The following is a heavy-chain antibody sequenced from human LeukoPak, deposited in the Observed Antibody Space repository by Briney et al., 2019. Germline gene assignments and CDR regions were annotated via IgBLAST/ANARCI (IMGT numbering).Heavy chain of an antibody. J-gene: IGHJ6*03. Sequence: GASVKVSCKASGGTFSSYAISWVRQAPGQGLEWMGGIIPIFGTANYAQKFQGRVTITADESTSTAYMELSSLRSEDTAVYYCASNIVVVPAAMEEGWRFYYYYMDVWGKGTTVTISS. CDR1: GGTFSSYA. CDR2: IIPIFGTA. D-gene: IGHD2-2*01. V-gene: IGHV1-69*01. CDR3: ASNIVVVPAAMEEGWRFYYYYMDV.